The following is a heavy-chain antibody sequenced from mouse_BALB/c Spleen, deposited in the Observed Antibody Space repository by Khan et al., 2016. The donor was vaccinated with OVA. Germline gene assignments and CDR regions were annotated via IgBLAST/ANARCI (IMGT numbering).Heavy chain of an antibody. CDR3: ARTARIKY. J-gene: IGHJ2*01. Sequence: EVQLVESGPGLVKPSQSLSLTCNVTGYSITSGYAWNWIRQFPGNKLEWMGYISYSGSTNSNPSLNSRISITRDTSKTQFFLQLNSVTTEDIATYYCARTARIKYWGQGTTRTGSS. CDR1: GYSITSGYA. V-gene: IGHV3-2*02. CDR2: ISYSGST. D-gene: IGHD1-2*01.